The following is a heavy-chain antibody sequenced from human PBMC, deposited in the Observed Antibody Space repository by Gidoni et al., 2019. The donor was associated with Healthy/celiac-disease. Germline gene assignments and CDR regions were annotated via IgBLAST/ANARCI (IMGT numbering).Heavy chain of an antibody. D-gene: IGHD3-16*02. V-gene: IGHV3-11*05. CDR1: GFTFSDYY. J-gene: IGHJ3*02. CDR3: ARDYLQKGAFDI. Sequence: QVQLVESGGGLVKPGGSLRLSCAASGFTFSDYYMSWIRQAQGKGLEWVSYISSAGTYTNYADSVKGRFTISRDNAKNSLYLQMNSLRAEDTAVYYCARDYLQKGAFDIWGQGTMVSVSS. CDR2: ISSAGTYT.